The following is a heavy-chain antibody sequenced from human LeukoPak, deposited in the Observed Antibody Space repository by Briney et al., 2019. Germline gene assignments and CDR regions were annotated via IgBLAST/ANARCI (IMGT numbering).Heavy chain of an antibody. CDR1: GGSISSYY. J-gene: IGHJ4*02. CDR3: ARHSIAAAGSTPYDY. Sequence: SETLSLTCTVSGGSISSYYWSWIRQPPGKGLEWIGYIYYSGSPNYNPSLKSRVTISVDTSKNQFSLKLSSVTAADTAVYYCARHSIAAAGSTPYDYWGQGTLVTVSS. CDR2: IYYSGSP. V-gene: IGHV4-59*08. D-gene: IGHD6-13*01.